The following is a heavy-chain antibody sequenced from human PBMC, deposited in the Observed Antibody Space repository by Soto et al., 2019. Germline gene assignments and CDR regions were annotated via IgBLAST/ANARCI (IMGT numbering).Heavy chain of an antibody. CDR3: ARDPTLYYDFWSGRTYGMDV. CDR1: GGTFSSYA. D-gene: IGHD3-3*01. Sequence: SVKVSCKASGGTFSSYAISWVRQAPGQGLEWMGGIIPIFGTANYAQKFQGRVTITADESTSTAYMELSSLRSEDTAVYYCARDPTLYYDFWSGRTYGMDVWGQGTTVTVSS. V-gene: IGHV1-69*13. CDR2: IIPIFGTA. J-gene: IGHJ6*02.